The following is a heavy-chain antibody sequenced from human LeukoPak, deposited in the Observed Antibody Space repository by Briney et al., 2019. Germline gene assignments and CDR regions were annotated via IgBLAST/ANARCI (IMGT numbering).Heavy chain of an antibody. J-gene: IGHJ4*02. D-gene: IGHD2-8*01. CDR3: ARRVPPNGVVTPALYLFYY. CDR2: INHSGST. CDR1: GGSFSGYY. V-gene: IGHV4-34*01. Sequence: SETLSLTCAVYGGSFSGYYWSWIRQPPGKGLEWIGEINHSGSTNYNPSLKSRVTISVDTSKNQFSLKLSSVTAADTAVYYCARRVPPNGVVTPALYLFYYWGQGTLVTVSS.